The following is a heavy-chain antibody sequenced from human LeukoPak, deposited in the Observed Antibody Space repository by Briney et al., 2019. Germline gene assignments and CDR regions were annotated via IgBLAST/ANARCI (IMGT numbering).Heavy chain of an antibody. CDR1: GGSFSGYY. CDR2: INHSGST. V-gene: IGHV4-34*01. Sequence: PSETLSLTCAAYGGSFSGYYWSWIRQPPGKGLEWIGEINHSGSTNYNPSLKSRVTISVDTSKNQFSLKLSSVTAADTAVYYCARDRVPAASTFDYWGQGTLVTVSS. D-gene: IGHD2-2*01. J-gene: IGHJ4*02. CDR3: ARDRVPAASTFDY.